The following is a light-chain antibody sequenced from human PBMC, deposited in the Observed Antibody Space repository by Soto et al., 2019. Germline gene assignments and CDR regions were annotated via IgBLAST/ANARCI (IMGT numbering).Light chain of an antibody. CDR3: QQSYSTPPT. CDR2: AAS. J-gene: IGKJ1*01. CDR1: RSISSD. V-gene: IGKV1-39*01. Sequence: DIQMTQSPSSLSASVGDRVTITCRASRSISSDLTWYQQKTGKAPKLLIYAASSLQSGVPSRFSGSGSGTDFTLTISSLQPEAFATYYCQQSYSTPPTFGQGTKVDIK.